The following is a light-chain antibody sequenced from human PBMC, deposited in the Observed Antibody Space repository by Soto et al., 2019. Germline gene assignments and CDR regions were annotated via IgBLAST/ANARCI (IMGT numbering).Light chain of an antibody. Sequence: QSVLTQPPSASGTPGQRVTISCSGSNSNVGNNTVNWYQQFPGTSPRLLIEGYNQRPSGVPDRFSGSKSANSASLTISGLQAEDEAEYYCSSYTNINTRACVFGTGTKVTVL. V-gene: IGLV1-44*01. CDR2: GYN. CDR3: SSYTNINTRACV. J-gene: IGLJ1*01. CDR1: NSNVGNNT.